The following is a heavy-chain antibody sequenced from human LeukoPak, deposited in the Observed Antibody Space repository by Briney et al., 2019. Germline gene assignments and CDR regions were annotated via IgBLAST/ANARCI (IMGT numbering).Heavy chain of an antibody. Sequence: SQTLSLTSAISGDSVSIDSAAWNWLRQSPSRGLEWLGRTYYRSKWFSDYALSVKSRITINADTSKNQFSLQLNSATPEDTAVYYCARKGTVTTPFDYWGQGILVTVSS. V-gene: IGHV6-1*01. CDR2: TYYRSKWFS. CDR3: ARKGTVTTPFDY. CDR1: GDSVSIDSAA. J-gene: IGHJ4*02. D-gene: IGHD4-11*01.